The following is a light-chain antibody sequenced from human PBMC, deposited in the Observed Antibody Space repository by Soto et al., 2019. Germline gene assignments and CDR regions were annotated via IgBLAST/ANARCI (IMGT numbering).Light chain of an antibody. CDR1: QSITNY. Sequence: DIQMTQSPSSMSASVGDRVTITCRASQSITNYLNWYQQKPGKAPKLLIYSATNLQSGVPSRFSGSRSGPDFTLTIRSLQPEDFATYYCQQSYSSPPTFGQGTMLDIK. CDR3: QQSYSSPPT. J-gene: IGKJ1*01. V-gene: IGKV1-39*01. CDR2: SAT.